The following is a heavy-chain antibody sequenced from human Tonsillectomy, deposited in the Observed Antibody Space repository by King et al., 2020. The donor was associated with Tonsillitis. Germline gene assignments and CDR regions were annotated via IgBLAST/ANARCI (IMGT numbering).Heavy chain of an antibody. D-gene: IGHD6-13*01. Sequence: QLQESGPGLVKPSETLSLTCTVSGGSISSYYWSWLRQPPGKRLEWIGYIYYSGSTNYNPSLKSRVTISVDTSKNQFSLKLSSVTAADTAVYYCARGDMWGSRPFQHWGQGTLVTVSS. CDR2: IYYSGST. CDR1: GGSISSYY. CDR3: ARGDMWGSRPFQH. V-gene: IGHV4-59*01. J-gene: IGHJ1*01.